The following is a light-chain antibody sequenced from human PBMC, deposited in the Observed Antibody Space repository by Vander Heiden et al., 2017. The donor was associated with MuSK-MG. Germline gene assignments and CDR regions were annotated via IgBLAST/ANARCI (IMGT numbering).Light chain of an antibody. Sequence: DIQMTQSPSTLSASVGDRVIITCRASQSISSWLAWYQQKPGKAPKLLIYKASSLESGVPSRFSGSGSGTEFTLTISSLQPDDFATYYCQQYNSYHVAFGQGTKVEIK. CDR2: KAS. CDR3: QQYNSYHVA. CDR1: QSISSW. J-gene: IGKJ1*01. V-gene: IGKV1-5*03.